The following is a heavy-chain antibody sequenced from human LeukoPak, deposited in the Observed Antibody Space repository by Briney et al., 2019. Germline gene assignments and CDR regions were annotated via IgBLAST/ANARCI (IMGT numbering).Heavy chain of an antibody. D-gene: IGHD2-15*01. J-gene: IGHJ4*02. V-gene: IGHV3-23*01. CDR1: RFTFSSYA. CDR3: AKDGSGCSGGSCYQNFDY. Sequence: GGPLRLSCAASRFTFSSYAMSWVRQAPGKGLEWVSGISGSGGSTYYADSVKGRFTISRDNSKNTLYLQMNSLRAEDTAVYYCAKDGSGCSGGSCYQNFDYWGQGTLVTVSS. CDR2: ISGSGGST.